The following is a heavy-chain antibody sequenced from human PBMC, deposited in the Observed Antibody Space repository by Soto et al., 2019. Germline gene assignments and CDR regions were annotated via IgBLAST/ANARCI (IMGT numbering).Heavy chain of an antibody. D-gene: IGHD3-3*01. Sequence: LSLTCTVSGGSISSYYWSWIRQPPGKVLEWIGYIYYSGSTNYNPSLKSRVTISVDTSKNQFSLKLSSVTAADTAVYYCARLDFWSGYYSDYYYGMDVRGQAPTVTGYS. V-gene: IGHV4-59*01. CDR2: IYYSGST. J-gene: IGHJ6*01. CDR3: ARLDFWSGYYSDYYYGMDV. CDR1: GGSISSYY.